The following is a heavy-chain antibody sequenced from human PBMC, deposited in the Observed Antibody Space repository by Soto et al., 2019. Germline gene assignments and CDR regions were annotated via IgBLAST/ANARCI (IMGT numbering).Heavy chain of an antibody. CDR2: IYWDDDK. D-gene: IGHD3-3*01. Sequence: QITLNESGPPVVRPTETLTLTCRFSGFSLPTRGVGVGWIRQSPGKAPEWLALIYWDDDKRYSASLKSRLTITKDTSKNQVVLTVSDLDPTDTATYYCAHRVLRTVFGLVTTTAIYFDFWGQGTPVAVSS. V-gene: IGHV2-5*02. J-gene: IGHJ4*02. CDR3: AHRVLRTVFGLVTTTAIYFDF. CDR1: GFSLPTRGVG.